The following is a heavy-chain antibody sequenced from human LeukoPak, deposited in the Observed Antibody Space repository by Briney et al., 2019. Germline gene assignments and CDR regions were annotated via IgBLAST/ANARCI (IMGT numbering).Heavy chain of an antibody. D-gene: IGHD2-15*01. Sequence: ASVNVSCKASGYTFTTYDINWVRQARGQGVEWMGWMNPNSGNTGYVQRFQGRVTMTRNTSISTAYMELSSLRSEETAVYYCARGLVVLAATSWAFDIWGHGTMVTVSS. V-gene: IGHV1-8*01. CDR1: GYTFTTYD. J-gene: IGHJ3*02. CDR2: MNPNSGNT. CDR3: ARGLVVLAATSWAFDI.